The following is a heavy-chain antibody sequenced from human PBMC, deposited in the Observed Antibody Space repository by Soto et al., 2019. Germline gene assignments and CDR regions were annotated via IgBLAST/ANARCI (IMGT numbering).Heavy chain of an antibody. CDR3: AGYSSSWYAFDI. V-gene: IGHV1-18*01. D-gene: IGHD6-13*01. CDR1: GYTFTSYG. CDR2: ISAYNGNT. Sequence: GASVKVSFKASGYTFTSYGISWVRQAPGQGLEWMGWISAYNGNTNYAQKLQGRVTMTTDTSTSTAYMELRSLRSDDTAVYYCAGYSSSWYAFDIWGQGTMVTVSS. J-gene: IGHJ3*02.